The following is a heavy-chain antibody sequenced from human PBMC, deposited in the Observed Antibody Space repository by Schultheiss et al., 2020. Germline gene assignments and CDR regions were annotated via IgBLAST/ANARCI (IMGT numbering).Heavy chain of an antibody. J-gene: IGHJ4*02. CDR1: GGSISSGGYY. D-gene: IGHD1-26*01. Sequence: SETLSLTCTVSGGSISSGGYYWSWIRQHPGKGLEWIGYIYYSGSTYYNPSLKSLVTISVDTSKNQFSLKLSSVTAADTAVYYCARGREVLRGGAYLDYWGQGTLVTVSS. CDR3: ARGREVLRGGAYLDY. V-gene: IGHV4-31*01. CDR2: IYYSGST.